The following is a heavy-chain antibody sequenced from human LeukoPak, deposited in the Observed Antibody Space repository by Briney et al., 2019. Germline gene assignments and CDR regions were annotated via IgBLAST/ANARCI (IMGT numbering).Heavy chain of an antibody. J-gene: IGHJ4*02. V-gene: IGHV4-38-2*02. Sequence: SETLSLTCTVSGYSISSIHCWGWIRQPPGKGLEWIGNICQSGSTYYSPSLKSRVILSLDTSKNQFSLRLSSVTAADTAVYYCARGGELLRPADYWGQGTLVTVSS. CDR3: ARGGELLRPADY. D-gene: IGHD1-26*01. CDR1: GYSISSIHC. CDR2: ICQSGST.